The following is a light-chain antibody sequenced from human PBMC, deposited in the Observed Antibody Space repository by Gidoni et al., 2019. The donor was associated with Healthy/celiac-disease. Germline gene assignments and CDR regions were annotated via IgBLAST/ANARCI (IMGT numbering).Light chain of an antibody. CDR3: QKSYSTPPWT. J-gene: IGKJ1*01. CDR1: QSISSY. V-gene: IGKV1-39*01. CDR2: AAS. Sequence: DIQMTQSPSSLSASVGDRVTITCRASQSISSYLNWYQQKPGKAPKLLIYAASSLQSGVPSRFSGSGSGKDFTLTISRLQPEDFENYYCQKSYSTPPWTFGQGTKVEIK.